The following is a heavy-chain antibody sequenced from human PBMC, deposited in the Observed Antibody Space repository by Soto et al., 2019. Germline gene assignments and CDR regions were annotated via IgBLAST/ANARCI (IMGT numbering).Heavy chain of an antibody. CDR2: INAGNGKT. CDR1: GDTFTSYA. Sequence: ASVKVSCKASGDTFTSYAMHWVRPAPGQMLEIMGWINAGNGKTKYSQKFQGRVTITRDTSASTAYMELSSLRSEDTAVYYCERMDYYDSSGYSYYFDYWGQGTLVAVSS. J-gene: IGHJ4*02. V-gene: IGHV1-3*01. D-gene: IGHD3-22*01. CDR3: ERMDYYDSSGYSYYFDY.